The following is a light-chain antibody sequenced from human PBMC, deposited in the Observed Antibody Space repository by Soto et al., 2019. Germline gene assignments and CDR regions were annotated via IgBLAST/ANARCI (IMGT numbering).Light chain of an antibody. CDR2: GNN. Sequence: QSVLTQPPSVSGAPGQRVTISGTGSSSNIGAGYDVHWYQQLPGTSPKLLIYGNNNRPSGVPDRFSGSKSGTSASLAITGLKAEDEADYYCQSYDSSLSGYWVFGGGTKVTVL. V-gene: IGLV1-40*01. CDR1: SSNIGAGYD. CDR3: QSYDSSLSGYWV. J-gene: IGLJ3*02.